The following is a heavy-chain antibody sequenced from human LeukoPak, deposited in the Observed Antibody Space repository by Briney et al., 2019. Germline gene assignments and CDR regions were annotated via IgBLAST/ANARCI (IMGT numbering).Heavy chain of an antibody. CDR2: VYYSGST. V-gene: IGHV4-39*07. CDR1: GGSISSSSYY. J-gene: IGHJ3*02. CDR3: AATEPDSGAAFAI. Sequence: SETLSLTCTVSGGSISSSSYYWGWIRQPPGKGLEWIGSVYYSGSTYYNPSLKSRVTISVDTSKNQFSLKLNFVTAADTAVYYCAATEPDSGAAFAIWGQGTMVIVSS. D-gene: IGHD3-10*01.